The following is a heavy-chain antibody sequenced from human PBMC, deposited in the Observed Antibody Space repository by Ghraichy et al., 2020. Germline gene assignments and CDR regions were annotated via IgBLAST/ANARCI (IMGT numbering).Heavy chain of an antibody. CDR2: INISGGTT. D-gene: IGHD5-12*01. V-gene: IGHV3-23*01. CDR3: AKEGRWLGYYFDY. CDR1: GFKFRNCG. J-gene: IGHJ4*02. Sequence: GESLNISCAASGFKFRNCGMTWVRQAPGKGLEWVADINISGGTTNYADSVKGRFTISRDNSKNTLFLQMNSLRADDTAIYYCAKEGRWLGYYFDYWGQGILVTVSS.